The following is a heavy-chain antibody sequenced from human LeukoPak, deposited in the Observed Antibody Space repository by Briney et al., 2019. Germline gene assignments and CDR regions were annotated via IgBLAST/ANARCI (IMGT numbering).Heavy chain of an antibody. CDR3: ARGHSSSWSFFDY. D-gene: IGHD6-13*01. Sequence: GGSLRLSCAASGFTFSSYGMHWVRQAPGKGLEWVAVISYDGSNEHYAGSVKGRFTISRDNSKNTLYLQMNSLRADDTAVYYCARGHSSSWSFFDYWGQGTLVTVSS. CDR1: GFTFSSYG. V-gene: IGHV3-30*03. J-gene: IGHJ4*02. CDR2: ISYDGSNE.